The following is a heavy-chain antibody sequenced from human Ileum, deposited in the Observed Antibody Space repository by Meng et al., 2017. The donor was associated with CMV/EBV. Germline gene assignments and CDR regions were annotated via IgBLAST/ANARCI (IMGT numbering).Heavy chain of an antibody. CDR2: IYTSGST. D-gene: IGHD2-21*02. CDR3: ASGDSLRAVDF. CDR1: VGSLSGGYY. Sequence: VQLQESVTGLLKPPQTLSPTCTVHVGSLSGGYYWNWIRQPAGKGLEWIGRIYTSGSTYYNPSLKSRVTISVDTSKTQFSLKLNSVTAADTAVYYCASGDSLRAVDFWGQGTLVTVSS. V-gene: IGHV4-61*02. J-gene: IGHJ4*02.